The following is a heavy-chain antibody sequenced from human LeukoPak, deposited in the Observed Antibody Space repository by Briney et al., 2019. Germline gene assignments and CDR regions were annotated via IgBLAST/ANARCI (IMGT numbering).Heavy chain of an antibody. Sequence: GGSLRLSCVASGFTFSSYSMNWVRQAPGKGLERVSSISTSSDYMNYADSVKGRFTISRDNAKNSLYLQMNSLRAEDTAVYYCAREVGYCSGTSCYEYFDLWGRGTPVTVSS. J-gene: IGHJ2*01. CDR3: AREVGYCSGTSCYEYFDL. V-gene: IGHV3-21*01. CDR1: GFTFSSYS. D-gene: IGHD2-2*01. CDR2: ISTSSDYM.